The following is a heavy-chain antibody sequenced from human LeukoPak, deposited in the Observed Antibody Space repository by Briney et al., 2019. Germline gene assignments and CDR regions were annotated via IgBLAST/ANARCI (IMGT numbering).Heavy chain of an antibody. J-gene: IGHJ6*02. CDR2: IYHSGST. V-gene: IGHV4-4*02. D-gene: IGHD3-9*01. Sequence: SSETLSLTCAVSGGSISSSNWWSWVRQPPGKGLEWIGEIYHSGSTNYNPSLKSRVTISVDKSKNQFSLKLSSVTAADTAVYYCARVYYDILTGYYYYGMDVWGQGTTVTVSS. CDR1: GGSISSSNW. CDR3: ARVYYDILTGYYYYGMDV.